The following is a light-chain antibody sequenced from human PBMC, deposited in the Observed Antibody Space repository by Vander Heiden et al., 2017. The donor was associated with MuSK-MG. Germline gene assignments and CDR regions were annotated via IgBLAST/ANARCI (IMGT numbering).Light chain of an antibody. CDR3: HQDNTWART. V-gene: IGKV3-15*01. CDR1: QSVSSN. Sequence: EIVMTQSPATLSVSPGERATLSCRASQSVSSNLAWYQQKPGQAPRLLIYGASTRATAIPATFSGSRSGTEFTLTISSLQSEDFAVYYCHQDNTWARTFGQGTKVEIK. J-gene: IGKJ1*01. CDR2: GAS.